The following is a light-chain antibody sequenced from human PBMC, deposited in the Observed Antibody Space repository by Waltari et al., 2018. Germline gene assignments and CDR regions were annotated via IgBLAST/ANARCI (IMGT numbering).Light chain of an antibody. CDR3: MQGLYTPWT. V-gene: IGKV2-28*01. CDR1: QSLVHASGNNY. CDR2: LGS. J-gene: IGKJ1*01. Sequence: EIVMTQSPLSLPVTPGEPASISCRPSQSLVHASGNNYVDWYLHKPGQSPQLLIYLGSNRAPGVPDRFSGSASDTDFTLKISRVEAEDVGIYYCMQGLYTPWTFGQGTKVEIK.